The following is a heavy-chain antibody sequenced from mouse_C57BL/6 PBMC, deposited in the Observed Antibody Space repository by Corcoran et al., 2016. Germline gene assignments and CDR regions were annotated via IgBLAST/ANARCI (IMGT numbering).Heavy chain of an antibody. Sequence: DVQLQESGPGLVKPSQSLSLTCSVTGYSITSGYYWNWIRQFPGNKLEWMGYISYDGSNNYNPSLKNRISITRDTSKNQFFLKLNSVTTEDTATYYCARGYDYDVDARDYWGQGTSVTVSS. CDR2: ISYDGSN. D-gene: IGHD2-4*01. V-gene: IGHV3-6*01. J-gene: IGHJ4*01. CDR3: ARGYDYDVDARDY. CDR1: GYSITSGYY.